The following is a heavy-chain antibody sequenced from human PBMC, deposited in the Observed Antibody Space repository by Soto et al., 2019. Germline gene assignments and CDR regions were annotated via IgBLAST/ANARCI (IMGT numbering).Heavy chain of an antibody. CDR2: IYYSGST. J-gene: IGHJ4*02. CDR1: GGSISSAGYY. Sequence: QVQLQESGPGLVKPSQTLSLTCTVSGGSISSAGYYWSWIRQLPGRGREWLGYIYYSGSTYYNPSRKSRVTISVDTSKNQFSLKLNSVTAADTAVYYCARDRSNWAFAYWGQGTLVTVSS. V-gene: IGHV4-31*03. D-gene: IGHD7-27*01. CDR3: ARDRSNWAFAY.